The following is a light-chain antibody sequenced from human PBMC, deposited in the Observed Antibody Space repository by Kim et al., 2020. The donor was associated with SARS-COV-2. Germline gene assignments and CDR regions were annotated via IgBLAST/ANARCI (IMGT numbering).Light chain of an antibody. J-gene: IGLJ1*01. Sequence: GRYDAIAGPRQRRDVESYKYVSSYQQHPGKSPKLIIYEVTKRPSGVPDRFSASMSGNTASLTVSGLQAEDQADYYCASHGGYDYVFGTGTKVTVL. CDR1: RRDVESYKY. V-gene: IGLV2-8*01. CDR3: ASHGGYDYV. CDR2: EVT.